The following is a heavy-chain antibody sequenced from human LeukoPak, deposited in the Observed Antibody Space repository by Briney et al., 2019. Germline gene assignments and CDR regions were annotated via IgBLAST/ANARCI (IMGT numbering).Heavy chain of an antibody. V-gene: IGHV3-9*01. Sequence: PGGSLRLSCAGSGFTFDDYAMHWVLQTPGKGLEWVSGISWNSGNIAYADFVGGRFTISRDNAKNSLSLQMNSLSDEDTAVYYCAKDAYGGATFFYYMDVWGKGTTVTVSS. CDR3: AKDAYGGATFFYYMDV. CDR1: GFTFDDYA. D-gene: IGHD2/OR15-2a*01. J-gene: IGHJ6*03. CDR2: ISWNSGNI.